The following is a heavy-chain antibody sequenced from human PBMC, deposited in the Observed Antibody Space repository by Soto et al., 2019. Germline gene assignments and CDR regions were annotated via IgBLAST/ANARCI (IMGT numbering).Heavy chain of an antibody. V-gene: IGHV1-18*01. CDR1: GYTFTSYG. J-gene: IGHJ3*02. D-gene: IGHD6-13*01. CDR2: ISAYNGNT. Sequence: QVQLVQSGAEVKKPGASVKVSCKASGYTFTSYGISWVRLAPGQGLEWMGWISAYNGNTNYAQKLQGRVTMTTDTSTCTAYMELRSLRSDDTAVYYCAREIIAAAGTLGFRAFDIWGQGTMVTVSS. CDR3: AREIIAAAGTLGFRAFDI.